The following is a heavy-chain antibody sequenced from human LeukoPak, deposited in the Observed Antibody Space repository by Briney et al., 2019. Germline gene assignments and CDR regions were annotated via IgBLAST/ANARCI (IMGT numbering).Heavy chain of an antibody. V-gene: IGHV3-48*03. CDR1: GFTFSSYE. CDR2: ISASGRST. D-gene: IGHD3-10*01. Sequence: RSGGSLRLSCAASGFTFSSYEMNWVRQAPGKGLEWVSYISASGRSTFCADSVQGRFTIARDNANNSLYLQMNSLRAEDTAVYYCASSLEEVARGVRRPRQGLVWGQGTLVTVSS. CDR3: ASSLEEVARGVRRPRQGLV. J-gene: IGHJ4*02.